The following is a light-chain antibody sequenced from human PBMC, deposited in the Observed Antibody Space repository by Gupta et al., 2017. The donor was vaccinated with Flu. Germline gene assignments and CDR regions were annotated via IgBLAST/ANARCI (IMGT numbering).Light chain of an antibody. V-gene: IGLV1-40*01. CDR2: LNI. CDR1: SSNIGAGYD. CDR3: QFYDSSLNAYV. J-gene: IGLJ1*01. Sequence: QSVLTQPPSVSGAPGQRVTISCTGSSSNIGAGYDVHWYQQLPGTAPKLLIYLNINRPSGVPDRFSGSKSGTSASLAITGLQAEDEADYYCQFYDSSLNAYVFGTGTKVTVL.